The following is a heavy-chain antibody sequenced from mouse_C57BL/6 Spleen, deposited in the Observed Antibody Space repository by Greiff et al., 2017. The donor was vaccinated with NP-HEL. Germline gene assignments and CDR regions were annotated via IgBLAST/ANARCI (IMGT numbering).Heavy chain of an antibody. J-gene: IGHJ2*01. Sequence: QVQLQQSGAELARPGASVKLSCKASGYTFTSYGISWVKQRTGQGLEWIGEIYPRSGNTYYNEKFKGKATLTADKSSSTAYMELRSLTSEDSAVYFCARSPYYSNPYYFDYWGQGTTLTVSS. D-gene: IGHD2-5*01. CDR3: ARSPYYSNPYYFDY. V-gene: IGHV1-81*01. CDR2: IYPRSGNT. CDR1: GYTFTSYG.